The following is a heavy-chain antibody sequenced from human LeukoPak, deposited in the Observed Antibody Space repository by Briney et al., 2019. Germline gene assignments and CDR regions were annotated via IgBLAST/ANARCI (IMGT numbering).Heavy chain of an antibody. J-gene: IGHJ4*02. V-gene: IGHV4-39*07. D-gene: IGHD3-9*01. CDR2: INHSGST. Sequence: SETLSLTCTVSGGSISSSRYYWGWIRQPPGKGLEWIGEINHSGSTNYNPSLKSRVTISVDTSKNQFSLKLSSVTAADTAVYYCARLRSLLTGLPPLWGQGTLVTVSS. CDR1: GGSISSSRYY. CDR3: ARLRSLLTGLPPL.